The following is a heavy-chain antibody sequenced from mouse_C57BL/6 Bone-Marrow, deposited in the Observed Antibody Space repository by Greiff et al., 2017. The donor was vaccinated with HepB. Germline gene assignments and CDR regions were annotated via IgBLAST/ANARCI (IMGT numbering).Heavy chain of an antibody. CDR3: ARSPPGWYGSSHFYAMDY. CDR2: ISYSGST. CDR1: GYSITSDY. Sequence: EVKLQESGPGLAKPSQTLSLTCSVTGYSITSDYWNWIRKFPGNKLEYMGYISYSGSTYYNPSLKSRISITRDTSKNQYYLQLNSVTTEDTATYYCARSPPGWYGSSHFYAMDYWGQGTSVTVSS. D-gene: IGHD1-1*01. J-gene: IGHJ4*01. V-gene: IGHV3-8*01.